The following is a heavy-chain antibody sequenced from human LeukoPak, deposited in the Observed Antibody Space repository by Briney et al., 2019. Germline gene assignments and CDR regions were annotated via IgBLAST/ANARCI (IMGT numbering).Heavy chain of an antibody. CDR2: ISAYNGNT. CDR1: GYTFTGYY. V-gene: IGHV1-18*04. D-gene: IGHD3-22*01. Sequence: GASVKVSCKASGYTFTGYYMHWVRQAPGQGLEWMGWISAYNGNTNYAQKLQGRVTMTTDTSTSTAYMELRSLRSDDTAVYYCARDCLYYDSSGYLPAYLPVARSPNYYFDYWGQGTLVTVSS. CDR3: ARDCLYYDSSGYLPAYLPVARSPNYYFDY. J-gene: IGHJ4*02.